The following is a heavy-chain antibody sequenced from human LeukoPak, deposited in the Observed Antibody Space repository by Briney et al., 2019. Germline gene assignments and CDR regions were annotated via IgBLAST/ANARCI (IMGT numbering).Heavy chain of an antibody. V-gene: IGHV3-15*07. CDR1: GFTFSNDW. CDR3: STLTSRGLSDS. CDR2: IKSKADGETI. D-gene: IGHD1-20*01. J-gene: IGHJ4*02. Sequence: GGSLRLSCAASGFTFSNDWMNWVRQAPGKGLEWVGRIKSKADGETIDYAAPVKGRFTFSRDDSKNMLYLQMNSLKSEDTAVYYCSTLTSRGLSDSWGQGTLVTVSS.